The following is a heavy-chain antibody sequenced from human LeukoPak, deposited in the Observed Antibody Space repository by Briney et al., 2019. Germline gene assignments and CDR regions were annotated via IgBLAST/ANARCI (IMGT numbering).Heavy chain of an antibody. Sequence: GGSLRLSCAASGFTFSSYAMHWVRQAPGKGLEWVAVISYDGSNKYYADSVKGRFTISRDNAKNSLYLQMNSLRAEDTAVYYCARDRDFWSGYLMYFDYWGQGTLVTVSS. D-gene: IGHD3-3*01. CDR1: GFTFSSYA. J-gene: IGHJ4*02. CDR2: ISYDGSNK. CDR3: ARDRDFWSGYLMYFDY. V-gene: IGHV3-30-3*01.